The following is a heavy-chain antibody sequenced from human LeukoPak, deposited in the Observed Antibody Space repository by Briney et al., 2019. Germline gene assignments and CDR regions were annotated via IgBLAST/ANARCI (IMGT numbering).Heavy chain of an antibody. D-gene: IGHD6-13*01. V-gene: IGHV3-21*01. CDR3: ARDRPPHSSSCPLDY. CDR2: ISSSSSYI. CDR1: GFTYSSYS. Sequence: GVSLRLSCAASGFTYSSYSMKWVPPAPGKGLEGGTYISSSSSYIYYADTVKGRFTISRDNAKTSLYLQMKSLRAEDTAVYYCARDRPPHSSSCPLDYWGQGTLVTVSS. J-gene: IGHJ4*02.